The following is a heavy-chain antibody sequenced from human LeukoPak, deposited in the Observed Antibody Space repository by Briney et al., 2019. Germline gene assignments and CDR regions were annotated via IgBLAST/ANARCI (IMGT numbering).Heavy chain of an antibody. V-gene: IGHV3-30*18. CDR1: GFTFSSYG. CDR3: AKGPYYYDSSGYYNYFDY. D-gene: IGHD3-22*01. CDR2: ISYDGSNK. Sequence: GGSLRLSCAASGFTFSSYGMHWVRQAPGKGLEWVGVISYDGSNKYYADSVKGRFTISRDNSKNTLYLQMNSLRAEDTAVYYCAKGPYYYDSSGYYNYFDYWGQGTLVTVSS. J-gene: IGHJ4*02.